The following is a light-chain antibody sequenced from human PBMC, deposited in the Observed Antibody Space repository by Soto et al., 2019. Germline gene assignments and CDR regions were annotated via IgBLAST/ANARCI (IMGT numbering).Light chain of an antibody. V-gene: IGLV4-69*01. CDR2: LNSDGSH. Sequence: QPVLTQSPSASASLGASVKLTCTLSSGHSSYAIAWHQQQPEKGPWYLMKLNSDGSHSKGDGIPDRFSGSSSGAERYLTISSLQSEDEADYYCQTWGTVYAVFGGGTQLTVL. CDR3: QTWGTVYAV. CDR1: SGHSSYA. J-gene: IGLJ7*01.